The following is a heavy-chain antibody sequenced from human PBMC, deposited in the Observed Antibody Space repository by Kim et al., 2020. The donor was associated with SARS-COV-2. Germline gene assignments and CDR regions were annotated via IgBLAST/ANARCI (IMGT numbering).Heavy chain of an antibody. CDR2: ISGGGYST. CDR3: AIVSADDMVTFAY. CDR1: GFTFRRND. D-gene: IGHD3-9*01. Sequence: GGFLRLSCAASGFTFRRNDMSWVRQAPGRGLEWVSTISGGGYSTYYADSVKGRFTISRDNSKNTLYLHLNSLRAEDTAVYYCAIVSADDMVTFAYWGQGNLVTVAS. V-gene: IGHV3-23*01. J-gene: IGHJ4*02.